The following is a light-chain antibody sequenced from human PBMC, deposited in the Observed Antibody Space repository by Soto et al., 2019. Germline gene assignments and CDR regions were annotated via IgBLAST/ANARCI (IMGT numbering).Light chain of an antibody. CDR2: GAS. J-gene: IGKJ4*01. CDR1: QGVGTL. CDR3: KQYSGYPT. V-gene: IGKV1D-16*01. Sequence: DIQMTQSPSSLSASVGDRVTITCRASQGVGTLLTWYQQKPEKPPKSLIYGASNLQRGVPSRFSGSGSGTDFTLTISSLQPEDFATYYCKQYSGYPTFGGGTKVAIK.